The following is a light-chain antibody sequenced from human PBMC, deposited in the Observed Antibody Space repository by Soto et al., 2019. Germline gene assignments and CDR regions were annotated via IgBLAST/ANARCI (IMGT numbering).Light chain of an antibody. CDR2: EVV. CDR3: KSYAGSNTYV. V-gene: IGLV2-8*01. J-gene: IGLJ1*01. CDR1: KSDIGVYDF. Sequence: QSALTQPPSASGSPGQSVTISCTGTKSDIGVYDFVSWYQHHPGKAPRLIIYEVVQRPSGVPDRFSGSKSGKTASLTVSGLQAADEADYLCKSYAGSNTYVLGSGTKV.